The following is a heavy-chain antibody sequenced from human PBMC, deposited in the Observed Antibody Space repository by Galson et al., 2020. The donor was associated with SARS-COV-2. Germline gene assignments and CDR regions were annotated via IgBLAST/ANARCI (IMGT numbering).Heavy chain of an antibody. J-gene: IGHJ4*02. Sequence: SETLSLTCAVSGGSVSSGAYYWSWIRQHPGKGLEWIGFISYSGSAYYNPSLKSRLSISVDTSKKQFSLKLNSVTAADTAMYYCARSDQRWLQHDYWGQGTLVTVSS. CDR2: ISYSGSA. V-gene: IGHV4-31*11. CDR3: ARSDQRWLQHDY. D-gene: IGHD5-12*01. CDR1: GGSVSSGAYY.